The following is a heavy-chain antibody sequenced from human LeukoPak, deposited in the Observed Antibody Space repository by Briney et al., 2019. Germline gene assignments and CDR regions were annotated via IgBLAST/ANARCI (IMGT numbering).Heavy chain of an antibody. D-gene: IGHD2-15*01. CDR2: IRSKPNNYAT. CDR1: GFTFSGSA. V-gene: IGHV3-73*01. J-gene: IGHJ4*02. CDR3: ARGSPVGDY. Sequence: GGSLRLSCAASGFTFSGSAMHWVRQASGKGLEWVGRIRSKPNNYATAYAASVQGRFTISRDDSKNTAYLQMSSLKTEDTAVYYCARGSPVGDYWGQGTLVTVSS.